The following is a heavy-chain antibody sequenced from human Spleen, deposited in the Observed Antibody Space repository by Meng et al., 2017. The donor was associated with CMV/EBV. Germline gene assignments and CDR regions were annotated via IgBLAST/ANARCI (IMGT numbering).Heavy chain of an antibody. CDR1: FTFSRYA. J-gene: IGHJ4*02. D-gene: IGHD3-10*01. CDR2: ISFSGGST. CDR3: STGGYYYGSGSYEAFDY. Sequence: FTFSRYAMSLVRQASWNGLGWVSAISFSGGSTYYADYVKGRFTISRDNSKNRLYLEMNSLRAEDTAIYYCSTGGYYYGSGSYEAFDYWGQGTLVTVSS. V-gene: IGHV3-23*01.